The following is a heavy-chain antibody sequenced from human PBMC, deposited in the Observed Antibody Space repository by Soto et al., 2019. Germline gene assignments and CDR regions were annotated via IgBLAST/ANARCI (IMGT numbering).Heavy chain of an antibody. D-gene: IGHD2-21*02. Sequence: ASVKVSCKASGYTFTSYYMHWVRQAPGQGLEWTGIINPSGGSTSYAQKFQGRVTMTRDTSTSTVYMELSSLRSEDTAVYYCARDPPVVTPGFDYWGQGTLVTVS. CDR3: ARDPPVVTPGFDY. J-gene: IGHJ4*02. CDR1: GYTFTSYY. CDR2: INPSGGST. V-gene: IGHV1-46*01.